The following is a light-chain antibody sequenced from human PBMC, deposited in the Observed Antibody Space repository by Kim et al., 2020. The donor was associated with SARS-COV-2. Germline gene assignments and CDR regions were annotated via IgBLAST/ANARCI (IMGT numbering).Light chain of an antibody. V-gene: IGKV1-39*01. CDR2: DAS. CDR1: QSISTY. CDR3: QQSYSTWYT. J-gene: IGKJ2*01. Sequence: FASVGDRVTITCRASQSISTYLNWYQQKPGKAPKLLIYDASSLQSGVPSRFSGSGSGTDFTLTISSLQPEDFVTYYCQQSYSTWYTFGQGTKLEI.